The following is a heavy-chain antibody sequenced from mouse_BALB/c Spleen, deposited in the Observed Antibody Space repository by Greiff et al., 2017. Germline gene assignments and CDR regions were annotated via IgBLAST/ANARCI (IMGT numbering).Heavy chain of an antibody. CDR3: ARGGRNGYDVRFAY. D-gene: IGHD2-2*01. V-gene: IGHV2-9*02. CDR2: IWAGGST. J-gene: IGHJ3*01. CDR1: GFSLTSYG. Sequence: VHLVESGPGLVAPSQSLSITCTVSGFSLTSYGVHWVRQPPGKGLEWLGVIWAGGSTNYNSALMSRLSISKDNSKSQVFLKMNSLQTDDTAMYYCARGGRNGYDVRFAYWGQGTLVTVSA.